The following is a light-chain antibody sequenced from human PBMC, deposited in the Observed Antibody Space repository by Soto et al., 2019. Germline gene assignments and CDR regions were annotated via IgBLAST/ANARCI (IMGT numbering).Light chain of an antibody. CDR3: QQYNTFSPT. J-gene: IGKJ1*01. Sequence: DIQMTQSPSTLSASVGDRVTITCRASQTITNWLAWYQQRPGKAPKLLVYKASTLESGVPSRFSGSGSGTEFTLIIRSLQPDDSATYYCQQYNTFSPTFGQGTKVDIK. CDR1: QTITNW. CDR2: KAS. V-gene: IGKV1-5*03.